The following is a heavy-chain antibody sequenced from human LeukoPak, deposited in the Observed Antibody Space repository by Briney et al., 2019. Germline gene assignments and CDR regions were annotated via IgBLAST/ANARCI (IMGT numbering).Heavy chain of an antibody. V-gene: IGHV4-39*07. CDR2: IYYGGST. CDR1: GGSISSSSYY. D-gene: IGHD6-6*01. CDR3: ARALGSSSVGDY. Sequence: PSETQSLTCTVSGGSISSSSYYWGWIRQPPGKGLEWIGSIYYGGSTYYNPSLKSRVTISVDTSKNQFSLKLSSVTAADTAVYYCARALGSSSVGDYWGQGTLVTVSS. J-gene: IGHJ4*02.